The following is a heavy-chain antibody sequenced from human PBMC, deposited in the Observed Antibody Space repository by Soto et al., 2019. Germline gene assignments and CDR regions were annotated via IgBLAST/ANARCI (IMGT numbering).Heavy chain of an antibody. D-gene: IGHD6-6*01. V-gene: IGHV1-18*01. J-gene: IGHJ3*02. CDR3: ARVPIAAPADAFDI. CDR1: GYTFRSYG. Sequence: ASVKVSCKASGYTFRSYGISWVRQAPGQGLEWMGWISGYNGNTHYSQKFQGKVTMTTDTSTSTAYMELRNLRSDDTDVYYCARVPIAAPADAFDIWGQGTMVTVSS. CDR2: ISGYNGNT.